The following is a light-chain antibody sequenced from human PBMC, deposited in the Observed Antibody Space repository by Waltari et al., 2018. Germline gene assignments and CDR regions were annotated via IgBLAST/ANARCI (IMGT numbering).Light chain of an antibody. Sequence: QSVLTQPPSVSAASGQKVTISCSGRSSNIGSNYVSWYQQLPGTAPQLLIYDNDKRPSGIPDLFSASKSGTSVTLGITGLQTGDEADYYCATWDSSLSEVVFGGGTKLTVL. CDR3: ATWDSSLSEVV. CDR2: DND. CDR1: SSNIGSNY. J-gene: IGLJ3*02. V-gene: IGLV1-51*01.